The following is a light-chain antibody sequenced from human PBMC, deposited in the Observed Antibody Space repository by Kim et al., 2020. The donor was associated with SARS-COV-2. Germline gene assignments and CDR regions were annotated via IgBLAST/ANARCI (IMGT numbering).Light chain of an antibody. J-gene: IGLJ3*02. CDR1: SSDVGGYNY. Sequence: QSALTQPRSVSGSPGQSVTISCTGTSSDVGGYNYVSWYQQHPGKAPKLMIYDVTKRPSGVPDRFSGSKSANTASLTISGLQAEDEADYYCCSYAGNYIWVFGGGTKLTVL. V-gene: IGLV2-11*01. CDR3: CSYAGNYIWV. CDR2: DVT.